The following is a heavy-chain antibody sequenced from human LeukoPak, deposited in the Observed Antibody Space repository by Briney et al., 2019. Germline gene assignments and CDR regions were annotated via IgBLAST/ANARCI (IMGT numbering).Heavy chain of an antibody. D-gene: IGHD1-26*01. J-gene: IGHJ4*02. CDR3: ARDGSPFDS. Sequence: GGSLRLSCAASAFTFRSYWMSWVRQAPGKGLEWVANIKQDGSEKYYVDSVRGRFTISRDNAKKSLYLQMNSLRAEDTAVYYCARDGSPFDSWGQGTLVTVSS. CDR2: IKQDGSEK. V-gene: IGHV3-7*01. CDR1: AFTFRSYW.